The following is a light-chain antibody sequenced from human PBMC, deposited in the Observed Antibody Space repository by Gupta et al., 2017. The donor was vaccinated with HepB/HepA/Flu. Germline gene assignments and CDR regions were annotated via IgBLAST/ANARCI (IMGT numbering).Light chain of an antibody. CDR2: DVT. J-gene: IGLJ2*01. Sequence: QSALTQPASVSGSPGPSITISCTGSSNYIGGYDSFSWYQQDPGQAPKLFIYDVTNRHSGVAKCFSGSKSGNTASLTISGLHAEDDADYYCSSFSTTYNIVLFGGGTKLTVL. CDR1: SNYIGGYDS. V-gene: IGLV2-14*03. CDR3: SSFSTTYNIVL.